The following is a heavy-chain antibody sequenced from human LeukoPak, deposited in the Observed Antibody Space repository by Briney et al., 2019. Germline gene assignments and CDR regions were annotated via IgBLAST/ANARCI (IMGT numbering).Heavy chain of an antibody. V-gene: IGHV3-7*01. Sequence: GGSLRLSCAASGFIFSTYWTNWVRQAPGKGLEWVANMKRDGSESHYEDSVKGRFTMSRDNAKNSLYLQMNSLRVEDTAIYYCASKMVGDTFDIWGQGTMVTVSS. CDR2: MKRDGSES. D-gene: IGHD3-10*02. CDR3: ASKMVGDTFDI. J-gene: IGHJ3*02. CDR1: GFIFSTYW.